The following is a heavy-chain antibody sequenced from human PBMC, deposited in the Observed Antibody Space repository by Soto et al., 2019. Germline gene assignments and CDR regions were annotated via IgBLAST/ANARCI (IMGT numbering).Heavy chain of an antibody. Sequence: EVQLLESGGGLVQPGGSLRLSCAASGFTFSSYAMSWVRQAPGKGLEWVSAISGSGGSTYYADSVKGRFTISRDNSKNTLYLQMNSLRAEDTAVYYCATDIVVVVAVQQGADYWGQGTLVTVSS. D-gene: IGHD2-15*01. J-gene: IGHJ4*02. CDR1: GFTFSSYA. V-gene: IGHV3-23*01. CDR3: ATDIVVVVAVQQGADY. CDR2: ISGSGGST.